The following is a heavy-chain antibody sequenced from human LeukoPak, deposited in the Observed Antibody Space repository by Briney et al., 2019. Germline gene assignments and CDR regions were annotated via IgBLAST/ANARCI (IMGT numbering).Heavy chain of an antibody. CDR1: GYTFTSYD. J-gene: IGHJ4*02. V-gene: IGHV1-18*01. CDR3: ARDRGGYSSSWYVDY. CDR2: ISAYNGNT. D-gene: IGHD6-13*01. Sequence: GASVKVSCKASGYTFTSYDINWVRQATGQGLEWMGWISAYNGNTNYVQKLQGRVTMTTDTSTSTAYMELRSLRSDDTAVYYCARDRGGYSSSWYVDYWGQGTLVTVSS.